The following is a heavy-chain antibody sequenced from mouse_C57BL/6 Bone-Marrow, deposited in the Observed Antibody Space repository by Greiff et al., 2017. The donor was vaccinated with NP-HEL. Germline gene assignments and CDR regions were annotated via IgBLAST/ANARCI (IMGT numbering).Heavy chain of an antibody. CDR3: ARGDYGSSRFGYAMDY. Sequence: VQLQQSGAELVKPGASVKISCKASGYAFSSYWMNWVKERPGKGLEWLGQIYPGDGDTKYNGKFKGKATLTADKSPSTAYMQVSSLTSEDSAVYFCARGDYGSSRFGYAMDYWGQGTSVTVSS. D-gene: IGHD1-1*01. CDR2: IYPGDGDT. V-gene: IGHV1-80*01. CDR1: GYAFSSYW. J-gene: IGHJ4*01.